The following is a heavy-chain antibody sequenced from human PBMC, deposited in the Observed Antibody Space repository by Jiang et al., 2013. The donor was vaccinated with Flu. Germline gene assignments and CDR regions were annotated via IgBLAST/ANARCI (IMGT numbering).Heavy chain of an antibody. J-gene: IGHJ5*02. Sequence: GSGLVKPSQTLSLTCAVSGGSISSGGYSWSWIRQPPGKGLEWIGYIYHSGSTYYNPSLKSRVTISVDRSKNQFSLKLSSVTAADTAVYYCAREMVTMVRGVIRRWFDPWGQGTLVTVSS. CDR1: GGSISSGGYS. CDR3: AREMVTMVRGVIRRWFDP. V-gene: IGHV4-30-2*01. CDR2: IYHSGST. D-gene: IGHD3-10*01.